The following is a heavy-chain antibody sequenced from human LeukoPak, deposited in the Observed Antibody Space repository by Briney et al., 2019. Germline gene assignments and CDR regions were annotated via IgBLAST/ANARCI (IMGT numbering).Heavy chain of an antibody. V-gene: IGHV3-30*18. CDR2: ISYDGSNK. CDR3: AKDERDYFDY. Sequence: PGGSLRLSCAASGFTFSSYGMHWVRQAPGKGLEWVAVISYDGSNKYYADSVKGRFTISRDNPKNTLYLQMNSLRAEDTAVYYCAKDERDYFDYWGQGTLVTVSS. D-gene: IGHD1-1*01. J-gene: IGHJ4*02. CDR1: GFTFSSYG.